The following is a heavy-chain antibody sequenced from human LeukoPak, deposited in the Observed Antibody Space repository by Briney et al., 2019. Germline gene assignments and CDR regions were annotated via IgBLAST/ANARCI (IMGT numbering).Heavy chain of an antibody. Sequence: ASVKVSCKASGYTLTSYDINWVRQATGQGLEWMEWMNPNSGRTGYAQNFQGRITITRNTSISTAYLELSSLRSDDTAVYYCTRETSSRYFDYWGQGTLVTVSS. CDR2: MNPNSGRT. CDR1: GYTLTSYD. CDR3: TRETSSRYFDY. V-gene: IGHV1-8*01. J-gene: IGHJ4*02.